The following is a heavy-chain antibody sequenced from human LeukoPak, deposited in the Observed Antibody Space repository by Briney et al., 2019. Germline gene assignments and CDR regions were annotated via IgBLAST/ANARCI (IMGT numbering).Heavy chain of an antibody. CDR1: AFIFSDYS. J-gene: IGHJ4*02. CDR3: ARDRVHNWNYERGFDY. D-gene: IGHD1-7*01. V-gene: IGHV3-21*01. Sequence: PGGSLRLSCAASAFIFSDYSMNWVRQAPGKGLEWVSSISSSHNSYIFYSESVKGRFTISRDNAKNSLYLEMNSLRAEDTAVYYCARDRVHNWNYERGFDYWGQGTLVTVSS. CDR2: ISSSHNSYI.